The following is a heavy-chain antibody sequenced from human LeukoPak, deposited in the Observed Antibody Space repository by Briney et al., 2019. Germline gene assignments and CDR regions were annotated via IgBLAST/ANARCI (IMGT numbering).Heavy chain of an antibody. V-gene: IGHV3-48*03. D-gene: IGHD1-14*01. CDR1: GFTFSSYE. CDR2: ISESGINI. J-gene: IGHJ6*02. Sequence: PRGSLRLSCAASGFTFSSYEMNWVRQAPGKGLEWVAYISESGINIYYAGSVKGRFTISRDNAKNSLYLQMNSLRAEDTAVYYCARDRYHYYGLDVWGQGTTVTVSS. CDR3: ARDRYHYYGLDV.